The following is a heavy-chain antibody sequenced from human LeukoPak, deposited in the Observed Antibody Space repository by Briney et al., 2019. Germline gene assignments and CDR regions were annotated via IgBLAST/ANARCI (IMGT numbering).Heavy chain of an antibody. CDR3: ARHFVGGWSHFDY. CDR2: IYYSGST. Sequence: KPSETLSLTCTVSGGSISSYYWSWIRQPPGKGLEWIGYIYYSGSTNYNPSLKSRVTISVDTSKNQFSLKLSSVTAADTAVYYCARHFVGGWSHFDYWGQGTLVTVSS. V-gene: IGHV4-59*08. CDR1: GGSISSYY. J-gene: IGHJ4*02. D-gene: IGHD6-19*01.